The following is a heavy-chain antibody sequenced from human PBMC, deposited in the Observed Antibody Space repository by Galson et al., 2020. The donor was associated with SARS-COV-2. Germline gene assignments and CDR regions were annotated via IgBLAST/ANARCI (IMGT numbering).Heavy chain of an antibody. CDR3: ARDSAIFGVVNITPSHGNDGYYYYYMDV. J-gene: IGHJ6*03. CDR2: IYHSGST. D-gene: IGHD3-3*01. V-gene: IGHV4-4*02. CDR1: GGSISSSNW. Sequence: SETLSLTCAVSGGSISSSNWWSWVRQPPGKGLEWIGEIYHSGSTNYNPSLKSRVTISVDKSKNQFSLKLSSVTAADTAVYYCARDSAIFGVVNITPSHGNDGYYYYYMDVWGKGTTVTVSS.